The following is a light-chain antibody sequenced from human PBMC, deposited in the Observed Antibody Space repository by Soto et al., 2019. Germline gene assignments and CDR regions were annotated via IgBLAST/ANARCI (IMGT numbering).Light chain of an antibody. CDR3: QQYNTFWT. V-gene: IGKV1-5*01. CDR2: DSS. CDR1: QSISSW. Sequence: DIQMTQSPSTLSASVGDRVTITCRASQSISSWLAWYQQKPVKAPKFLIYDSSNLESGVPSRFSGSGSGTEFTLTISSLQPDDFATYYCQQYNTFWTFGQGTKVDI. J-gene: IGKJ1*01.